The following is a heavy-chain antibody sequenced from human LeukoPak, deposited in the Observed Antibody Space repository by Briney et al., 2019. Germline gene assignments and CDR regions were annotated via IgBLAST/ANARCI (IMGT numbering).Heavy chain of an antibody. V-gene: IGHV3-30*02. CDR3: AKTRRQLALVYYFDY. CDR2: IRYDGSNK. D-gene: IGHD1-1*01. Sequence: GGSMRPFSATSAFTFSSYAMHWVRQAPGPGLKWVAFIRYDGSNKYYADSVKGRFTISRDNSKNTLYLQMNSLRAEDTAVYYCAKTRRQLALVYYFDYWGQGTLVTVSS. CDR1: AFTFSSYA. J-gene: IGHJ4*02.